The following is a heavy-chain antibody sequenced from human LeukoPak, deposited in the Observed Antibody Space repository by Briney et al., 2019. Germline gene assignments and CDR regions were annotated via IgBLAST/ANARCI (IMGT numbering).Heavy chain of an antibody. J-gene: IGHJ4*02. CDR2: ISGDGASA. CDR3: AKDDSTGGFDY. CDR1: GFSFDDSA. V-gene: IGHV3-43*02. Sequence: PGGSLRLSCAASGFSFDDSAMYWVRQAPGKGLEWVSLISGDGASAFYADSVKGRFTISRDNSKNSLYPQMTSLRTEDTAFYYCAKDDSTGGFDYWGQGTLVTVSS. D-gene: IGHD7-27*01.